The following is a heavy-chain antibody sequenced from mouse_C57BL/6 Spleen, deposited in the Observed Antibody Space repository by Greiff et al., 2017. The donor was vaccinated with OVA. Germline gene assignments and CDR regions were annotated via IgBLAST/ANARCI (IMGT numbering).Heavy chain of an antibody. D-gene: IGHD4-1*01. Sequence: QVHVKQSGAELVRPGTSVKVSCKASGYAFPNYLIEWVKQRPGQGLVWIGVINPGSGGTNYNEKFKGKATLTADKSSSTAYMELRSLTSADSAVYFCARKGTGTGFLDYGGQGTTLTVSS. CDR1: GYAFPNYL. J-gene: IGHJ2*01. CDR2: INPGSGGT. V-gene: IGHV1-54*01. CDR3: ARKGTGTGFLDY.